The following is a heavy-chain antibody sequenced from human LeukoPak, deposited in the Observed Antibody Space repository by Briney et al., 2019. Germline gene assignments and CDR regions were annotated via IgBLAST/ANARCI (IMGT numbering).Heavy chain of an antibody. CDR2: IYTSGTT. J-gene: IGHJ4*02. CDR1: GGSVRRGNYY. CDR3: ARHSWLYCSGGSCAFDY. D-gene: IGHD2-15*01. V-gene: IGHV4-61*02. Sequence: SETLSLTCTVSGGSVRRGNYYWTWIRQPAGSGLEWIGRIYTSGTTDYNPSLRTRVTISVDASRNQFSLNLSSVTAADTAVYYCARHSWLYCSGGSCAFDYWGQGTLVTVSS.